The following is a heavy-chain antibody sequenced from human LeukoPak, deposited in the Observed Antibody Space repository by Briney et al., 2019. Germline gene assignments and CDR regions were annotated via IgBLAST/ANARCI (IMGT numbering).Heavy chain of an antibody. V-gene: IGHV3-53*01. J-gene: IGHJ4*02. CDR1: GFTFSSYS. D-gene: IGHD3-22*01. CDR3: ARASGGYYDSSGSFDY. Sequence: GGSLRLSCAASGFTFSSYSMNWVRQAPGKELEWVSGIHSGDSTYYADSVKGRITISRDNSKNMLYLQMNSLRAEDTAVYHCARASGGYYDSSGSFDYWGQGTLVTVSS. CDR2: IHSGDST.